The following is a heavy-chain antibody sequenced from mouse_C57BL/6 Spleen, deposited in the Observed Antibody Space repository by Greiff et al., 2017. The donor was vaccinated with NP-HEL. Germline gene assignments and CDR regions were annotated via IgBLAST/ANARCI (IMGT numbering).Heavy chain of an antibody. Sequence: EVQLQQSGPELVKPGASVKISCKASGYTFTDYYMNWVKQSHGKSLEWIGDINPNNGGTSYNQKFKGKATLTVDKSSSTAYMELRSLTSEDSAVYYCARDYGSSYYFDYWGQGTTFTVSS. CDR1: GYTFTDYY. J-gene: IGHJ2*01. V-gene: IGHV1-26*01. CDR2: INPNNGGT. CDR3: ARDYGSSYYFDY. D-gene: IGHD1-1*01.